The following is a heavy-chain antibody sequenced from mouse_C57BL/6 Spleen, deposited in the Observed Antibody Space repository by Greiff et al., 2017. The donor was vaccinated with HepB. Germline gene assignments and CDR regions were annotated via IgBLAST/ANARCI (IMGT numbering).Heavy chain of an antibody. CDR3: ARGGLRNYFDY. Sequence: EVHLVESGPGLVKPSQSLSLTCSVTGYSITSGYYWNWIRQFPGNKLEWMGYISYDGSNNYNPSLKNRISITRDTSKNQFFLKLNSVTTEDTATYYCARGGLRNYFDYWGQGTTLTVSS. J-gene: IGHJ2*01. CDR2: ISYDGSN. D-gene: IGHD2-4*01. V-gene: IGHV3-6*01. CDR1: GYSITSGYY.